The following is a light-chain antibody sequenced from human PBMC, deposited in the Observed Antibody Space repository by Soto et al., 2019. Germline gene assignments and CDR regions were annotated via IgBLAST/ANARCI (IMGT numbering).Light chain of an antibody. CDR2: EVS. V-gene: IGLV2-8*01. CDR1: SSDVGGYNY. CDR3: SSYAGSGYV. Sequence: QSVLTQPPSASGSPGQSVTISCTGTSSDVGGYNYVSWYQQHPGKAPKLMIYEVSKRPSGVPDRFSGSKSGNTASLTVSGLQAEDEADYYCSSYAGSGYVFGPGIKVTVL. J-gene: IGLJ1*01.